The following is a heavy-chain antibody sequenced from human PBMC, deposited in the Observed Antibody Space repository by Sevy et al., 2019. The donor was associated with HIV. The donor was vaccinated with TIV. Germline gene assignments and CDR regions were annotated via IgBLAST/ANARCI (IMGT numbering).Heavy chain of an antibody. J-gene: IGHJ4*02. Sequence: GGSLRLSCAASGFSLSDHAVSWVRQTPGKGLEWLAVISYNGRNQYYADSVKGRFTISKDDSKNTLYLQLNGLRAEDTAGYYCARFVGYCSGGRCSIIDFWGQGTLVTVSS. D-gene: IGHD2-15*01. CDR3: ARFVGYCSGGRCSIIDF. CDR2: ISYNGRNQ. V-gene: IGHV3-30*04. CDR1: GFSLSDHA.